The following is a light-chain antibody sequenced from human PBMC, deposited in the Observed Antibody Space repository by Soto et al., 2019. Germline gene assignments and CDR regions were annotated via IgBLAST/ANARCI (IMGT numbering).Light chain of an antibody. CDR3: AAWDDSLNGPNYV. V-gene: IGLV1-44*01. J-gene: IGLJ1*01. CDR1: SSNIGSNT. Sequence: QSVLTQPPSASGTPGQRVTISCSGSSSNIGSNTVNWYQQLPGTAPKLLIYSNSQRPSGVRDRFSGSKSGTSASLAISGLQSEDEADYYCAAWDDSLNGPNYVFGTGTKLTVL. CDR2: SNS.